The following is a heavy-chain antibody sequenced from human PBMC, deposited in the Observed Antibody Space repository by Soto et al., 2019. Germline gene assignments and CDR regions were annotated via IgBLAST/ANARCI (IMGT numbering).Heavy chain of an antibody. Sequence: ASVMVSCTPSGYTFTGYYMHWVRQAPGQGLEWMGWINPNSGGTNYAQKFQGRVTMTRDTSISTAYMELSRLRSDDTAVYYCASSMIVVVRNYYYYGMDVWGQGTTVTVSS. V-gene: IGHV1-2*02. CDR2: INPNSGGT. J-gene: IGHJ6*02. CDR3: ASSMIVVVRNYYYYGMDV. CDR1: GYTFTGYY. D-gene: IGHD3-22*01.